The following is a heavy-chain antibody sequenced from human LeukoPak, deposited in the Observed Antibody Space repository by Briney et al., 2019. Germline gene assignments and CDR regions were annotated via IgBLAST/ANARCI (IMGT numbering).Heavy chain of an antibody. J-gene: IGHJ4*02. CDR3: ARGQYGSGSYSDPLDY. V-gene: IGHV3-74*01. D-gene: IGHD3-10*01. CDR2: INSDGSST. CDR1: GFTFSSYW. Sequence: GGSLRLSCAASGFTFSSYWMHWIRQAPGKGLVWVSRINSDGSSTSYADSVKGRFTISRDNAKNTLYLQMNSLRAEDTAVYYCARGQYGSGSYSDPLDYWGQGTLVTVSS.